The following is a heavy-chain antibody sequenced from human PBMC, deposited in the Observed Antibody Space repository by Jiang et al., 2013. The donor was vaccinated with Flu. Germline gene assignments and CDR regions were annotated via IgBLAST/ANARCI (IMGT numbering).Heavy chain of an antibody. J-gene: IGHJ6*02. Sequence: QLVESGGGVVQPGRSLRLSCAASGFTFNTHAMHWVRQPPGKGLEGVALISHDGTDIYYADSVGGRFTISRDNSKNILSLQMSNLRGDDTAVYYCAREYYDFWTGPVPYYYGLDVWGQGTTVTVSS. CDR3: AREYYDFWTGPVPYYYGLDV. CDR2: ISHDGTDI. V-gene: IGHV3-30-3*01. D-gene: IGHD3-3*01. CDR1: GFTFNTHA.